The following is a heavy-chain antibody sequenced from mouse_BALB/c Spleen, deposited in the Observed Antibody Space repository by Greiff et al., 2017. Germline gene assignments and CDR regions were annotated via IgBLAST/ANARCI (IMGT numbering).Heavy chain of an antibody. CDR3: ARRGGEDYFDD. CDR1: GYSFTNYF. J-gene: IGHJ2*01. V-gene: IGHV1-54*01. CDR2: INPGSGGT. Sequence: QVQLQQSGAELVRPGTSVKVSCKASGYSFTNYFIEWVKQRPGQGLEWIGVINPGSGGTNYNEKFKGKATLTADKSSSTAYLQLSRLTSEDSAVYYGARRGGEDYFDDWGQGTTVTVSS.